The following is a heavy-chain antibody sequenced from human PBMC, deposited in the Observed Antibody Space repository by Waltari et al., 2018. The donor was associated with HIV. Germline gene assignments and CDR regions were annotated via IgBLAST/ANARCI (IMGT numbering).Heavy chain of an antibody. CDR1: GYTFTSYG. V-gene: IGHV1-18*01. D-gene: IGHD3-3*01. CDR2: ISAYNGHT. CDR3: ARVLWSGYYTPYYFDY. Sequence: QVQLVQSGAEVKKPGASVKVSCKAYGYTFTSYGISWVRQAPGQGLEWMGWISAYNGHTNYAQKLQGRVTMNTDTSTSTAYMDLRSLRSDDTAFYYCARVLWSGYYTPYYFDYWGQGTLVTVSS. J-gene: IGHJ4*02.